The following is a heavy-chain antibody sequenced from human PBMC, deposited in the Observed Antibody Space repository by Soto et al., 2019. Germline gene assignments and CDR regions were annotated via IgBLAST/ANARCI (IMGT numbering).Heavy chain of an antibody. J-gene: IGHJ4*02. V-gene: IGHV3-30*18. CDR1: GFTFSSYG. CDR3: AKDRQWLALGVDY. D-gene: IGHD6-19*01. CDR2: ISYDGSNK. Sequence: QVQLVESGGGVVQPGRSLRLSCAASGFTFSSYGMHWVRQAPGKGLEWVAVISYDGSNKYYADSVKGRFTISRDNSKNMLDLQMNSLRAEDTAVYYCAKDRQWLALGVDYWGQGTLVTVSS.